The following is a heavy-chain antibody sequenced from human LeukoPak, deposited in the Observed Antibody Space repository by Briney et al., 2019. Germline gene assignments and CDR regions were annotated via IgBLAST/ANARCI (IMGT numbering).Heavy chain of an antibody. V-gene: IGHV4-39*07. CDR3: AREGRDSYDSSGYSPDY. Sequence: SETLSLTCTVSGGSIRSSNYYWGWIRQPPGKGLEWIGTLYYSGSTYYNPSLKSRVTISVDTSKNQFSLKLTSMTAADTAVYYCAREGRDSYDSSGYSPDYRGQGALVTVSS. CDR2: LYYSGST. D-gene: IGHD3-22*01. J-gene: IGHJ4*02. CDR1: GGSIRSSNYY.